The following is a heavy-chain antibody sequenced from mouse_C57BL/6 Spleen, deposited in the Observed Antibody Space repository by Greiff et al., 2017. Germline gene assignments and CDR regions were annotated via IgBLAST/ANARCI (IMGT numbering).Heavy chain of an antibody. CDR1: GFTFSDYY. CDR3: AREVDSSGPDYYAMDY. CDR2: INYDGSST. V-gene: IGHV5-16*01. D-gene: IGHD3-2*02. J-gene: IGHJ4*01. Sequence: EVKLLESEGGLVQPGSSMKLSCTASGFTFSDYYMAWVRQVPEKGLEWVANINYDGSSTYYLDSLKSRFIISRDNAKNILYLQMSSLKSEDTATYYCAREVDSSGPDYYAMDYWGQGTSVTVSS.